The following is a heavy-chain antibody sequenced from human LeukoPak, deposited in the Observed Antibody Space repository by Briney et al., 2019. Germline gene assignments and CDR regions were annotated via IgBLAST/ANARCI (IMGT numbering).Heavy chain of an antibody. Sequence: ASVKVSCKASGYTFTSYGITWVRQAPGQGLEWMGWISAYNGNTHFAQKLQGRVTMTTDTSTSTAYMELRSLRFDDTAVYYCASCLGWRGQLLDFYIWGQGTMVTVSS. J-gene: IGHJ3*02. V-gene: IGHV1-18*01. CDR2: ISAYNGNT. D-gene: IGHD6-13*01. CDR1: GYTFTSYG. CDR3: ASCLGWRGQLLDFYI.